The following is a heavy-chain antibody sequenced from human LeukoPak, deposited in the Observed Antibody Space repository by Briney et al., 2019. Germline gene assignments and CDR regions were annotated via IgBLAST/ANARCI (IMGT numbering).Heavy chain of an antibody. CDR3: LYGGNSGDWVY. V-gene: IGHV4-61*02. Sequence: PSETLSLTCTVSGGSISSGSYYWSWIRQPAGKGLEWIGRIYTSGSTNYNPSLKSRVTMSVDKSKNQFSLNLSSVTAADTAVYYCLYGGNSGDWVYWGQGTLVTVSS. D-gene: IGHD4-23*01. CDR1: GGSISSGSYY. J-gene: IGHJ4*02. CDR2: IYTSGST.